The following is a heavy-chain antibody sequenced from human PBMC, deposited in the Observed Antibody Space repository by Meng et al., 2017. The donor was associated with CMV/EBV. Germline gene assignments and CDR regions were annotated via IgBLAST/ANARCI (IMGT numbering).Heavy chain of an antibody. CDR1: GFTVSSNY. CDR2: IYSGGST. CDR3: AKDLYYYDSSGPFDY. Sequence: RGSLTLSCEASGFTVSSNYMSWVRQAPGKGLEWVSVIYSGGSTYYADSVKGRFTISRDNSKNTLYLQMNSLRAEDTAVYYCAKDLYYYDSSGPFDYWGQGTLVTVSS. V-gene: IGHV3-66*02. J-gene: IGHJ4*02. D-gene: IGHD3-22*01.